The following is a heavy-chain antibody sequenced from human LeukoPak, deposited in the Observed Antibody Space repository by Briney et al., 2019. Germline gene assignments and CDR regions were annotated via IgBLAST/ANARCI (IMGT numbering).Heavy chain of an antibody. V-gene: IGHV3-11*04. CDR1: GFTFSDYY. CDR3: ARDPITIFGVANLYYFDY. Sequence: AGSLRLSCAASGFTFSDYYMSWIRQAPGKGLEGVSYISSSGSTIYYADSVKGRFTISRDNAKNSLYLQMNSLRAEDTAVYYCARDPITIFGVANLYYFDYWGQGTLVTVSS. CDR2: ISSSGSTI. J-gene: IGHJ4*02. D-gene: IGHD3-3*01.